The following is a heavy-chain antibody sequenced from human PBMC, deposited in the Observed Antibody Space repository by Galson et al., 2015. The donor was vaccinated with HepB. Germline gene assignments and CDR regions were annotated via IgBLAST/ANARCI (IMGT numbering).Heavy chain of an antibody. CDR3: ALTLPGASFDF. CDR1: GFNFGLYW. V-gene: IGHV5-51*01. CDR2: IHPGDSDI. D-gene: IGHD2-2*01. J-gene: IGHJ4*02. Sequence: QSGAEVKEPGESLKISCTGSGFNFGLYWIGWVRQMPGEGLQWMGNIHPGDSDIRYNPSFEGQVTISADRSSSTAYLQWSSLKALDSATYYCALTLPGASFDFWGQGTLVTVSS.